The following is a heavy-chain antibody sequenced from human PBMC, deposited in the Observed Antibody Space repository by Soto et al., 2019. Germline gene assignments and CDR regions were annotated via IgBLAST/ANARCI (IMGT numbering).Heavy chain of an antibody. Sequence: ASVKVSCKASGYTFTSYGISWVRQAPGQGLEWMGWISAYNGNTNYAQKLQGRVTMTTDTSTSTAYMELRSLRSDDTAVYYCARIDEGTYDFWSGYFLMDVWGKGTTVTVS. CDR1: GYTFTSYG. CDR2: ISAYNGNT. CDR3: ARIDEGTYDFWSGYFLMDV. J-gene: IGHJ6*03. D-gene: IGHD3-3*01. V-gene: IGHV1-18*01.